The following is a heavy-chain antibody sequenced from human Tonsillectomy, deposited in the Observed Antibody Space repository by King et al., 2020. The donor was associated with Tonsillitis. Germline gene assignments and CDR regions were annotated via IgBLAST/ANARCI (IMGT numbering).Heavy chain of an antibody. J-gene: IGHJ3*02. CDR1: GGSIGSSSYY. CDR2: FYYSGST. CDR3: ATLGRYYDSSGYPI. Sequence: QLQESGPGLVKPSETLSLTCTVSGGSIGSSSYYWGWIRQPPGKGLEWIGSFYYSGSTYYNPSLKSRVTISVDTSKNQFSLKPSSLTAADTAVYYCATLGRYYDSSGYPIWGQGTMVTVSS. D-gene: IGHD3-22*01. V-gene: IGHV4-39*01.